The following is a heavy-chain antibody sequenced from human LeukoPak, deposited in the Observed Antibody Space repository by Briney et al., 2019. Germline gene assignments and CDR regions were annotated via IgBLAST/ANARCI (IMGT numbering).Heavy chain of an antibody. J-gene: IGHJ3*02. Sequence: SETLSLTCAVYGGSFSGYYWSWIRQPPGKGLEWIGRIYTSGSTNYNPSLKSRVTMSVDTSKNQFSLKLSSVTAADTAVYYCGGGEVPNAFDIWGQGTMVTVSS. CDR1: GGSFSGYY. CDR3: GGGEVPNAFDI. V-gene: IGHV4-59*10. CDR2: IYTSGST. D-gene: IGHD2-21*01.